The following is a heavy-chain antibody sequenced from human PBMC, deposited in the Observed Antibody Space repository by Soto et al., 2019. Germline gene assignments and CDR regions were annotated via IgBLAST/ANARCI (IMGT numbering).Heavy chain of an antibody. Sequence: SETLSLTCTVSGGSISSYYWSWIRQPPGKGLEWIGYIYYSGSTNYNPSLKSRVTISVDTSKNQFSLKLSSVTAADTAVYYCAMGLGGYSGYDATDYYYYYMGVWGKGTTVTVSS. J-gene: IGHJ6*03. V-gene: IGHV4-59*01. CDR3: AMGLGGYSGYDATDYYYYYMGV. CDR2: IYYSGST. D-gene: IGHD5-12*01. CDR1: GGSISSYY.